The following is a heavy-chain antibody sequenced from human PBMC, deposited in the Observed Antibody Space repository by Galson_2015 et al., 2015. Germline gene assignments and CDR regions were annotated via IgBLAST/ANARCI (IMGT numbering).Heavy chain of an antibody. CDR3: ARQILDYDFWSGYYPTNFDY. J-gene: IGHJ4*02. V-gene: IGHV3-21*01. D-gene: IGHD3-3*01. CDR1: EFTFSSYY. Sequence: LRLSCAASEFTFSSYYMSWVRQAPGKGLEWVSSISSTTTYIYYADPVKGRFTISRDNAKNSLYPQMNSLGAEDTAVYYCARQILDYDFWSGYYPTNFDYWGQGTLVTVSS. CDR2: ISSTTTYI.